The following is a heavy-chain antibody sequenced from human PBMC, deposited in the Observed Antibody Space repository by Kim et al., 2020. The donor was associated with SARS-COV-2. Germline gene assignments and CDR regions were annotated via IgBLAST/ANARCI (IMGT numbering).Heavy chain of an antibody. Sequence: YAQKLQGRVTMTRDTSFSTAYMELSRLRSDDTVVYYCARGPGYDRSRSDYWGQGTLVTVSS. J-gene: IGHJ4*02. D-gene: IGHD3-22*01. CDR3: ARGPGYDRSRSDY. V-gene: IGHV1-2*05.